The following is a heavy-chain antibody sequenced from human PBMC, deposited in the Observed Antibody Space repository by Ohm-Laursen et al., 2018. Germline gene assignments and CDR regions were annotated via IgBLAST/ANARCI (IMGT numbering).Heavy chain of an antibody. CDR3: ARGSTSPYSSSWYGNYYYYGMDV. Sequence: SLRLSCSASGFTFSDFYMSWVRQAPGKGLEWVSVIYSGGSTYYADSVKGRFTISRDNSKNTLYLQMNSLRAEDTAVYYCARGSTSPYSSSWYGNYYYYGMDVWGQGTTVTVSS. D-gene: IGHD6-13*01. CDR1: GFTFSDFY. CDR2: IYSGGST. V-gene: IGHV3-66*01. J-gene: IGHJ6*02.